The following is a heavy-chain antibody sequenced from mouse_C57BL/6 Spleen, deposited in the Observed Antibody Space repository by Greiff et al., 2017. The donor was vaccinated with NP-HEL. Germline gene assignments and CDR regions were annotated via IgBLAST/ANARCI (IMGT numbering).Heavy chain of an antibody. Sequence: EVSLVNSGGDLLKLGGSLKLSCPASGFTFSSFALPWVRQTQAKGLEWAATISSGGSYTYYPDSVKGRFTISRDNAKNTLYLQRSSLKSEDTAMYYCARQGSYYSNYVGNYFDYWGQGTTLTVSS. CDR2: ISSGGSYT. V-gene: IGHV5-6*01. D-gene: IGHD2-5*01. J-gene: IGHJ2*01. CDR3: ARQGSYYSNYVGNYFDY. CDR1: GFTFSSFA.